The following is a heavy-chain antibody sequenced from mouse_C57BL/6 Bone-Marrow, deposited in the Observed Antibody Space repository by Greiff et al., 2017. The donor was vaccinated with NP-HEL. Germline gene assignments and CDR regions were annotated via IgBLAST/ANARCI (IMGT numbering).Heavy chain of an antibody. J-gene: IGHJ3*01. D-gene: IGHD2-3*01. CDR2: ISDGGSYT. V-gene: IGHV5-4*01. Sequence: EVQRVESGGGLVKPGGSLKLSCAASGFTFSSYAMSWVRQTPEKRLEWVATISDGGSYTYYPDNVKGRFTISRDNAKNNLYLQMSHLKSEDTAMYYCARDYDGYYLWFAYWGQGTLVTVSA. CDR1: GFTFSSYA. CDR3: ARDYDGYYLWFAY.